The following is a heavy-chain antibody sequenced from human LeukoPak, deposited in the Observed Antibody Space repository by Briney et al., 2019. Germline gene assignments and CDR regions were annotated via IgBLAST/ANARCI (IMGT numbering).Heavy chain of an antibody. J-gene: IGHJ3*02. CDR1: GFTFSSYA. CDR2: ISSNGGST. D-gene: IGHD3/OR15-3a*01. CDR3: ARELHGLLDVFDI. Sequence: SGGSLRLSCSASGFTFSSYAMHWVRQAPGKGLEYVSAISSNGGSTYYADSVKGRFTISRDNSKNTLYLQMSSLRAEDTAVYYCARELHGLLDVFDIWGQGTMVTVSS. V-gene: IGHV3-64D*09.